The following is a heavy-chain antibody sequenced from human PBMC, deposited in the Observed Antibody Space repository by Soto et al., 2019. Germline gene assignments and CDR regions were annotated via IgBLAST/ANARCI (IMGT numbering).Heavy chain of an antibody. J-gene: IGHJ4*02. CDR2: INHSGST. CDR3: ASRYQKQIYTAMGN. Sequence: HVQLQQWGAGLLKPSATLSLTCAGYGVSFSGYYWSWIRQPPGKGLEWIGEINHSGSTSYNPSLKSRATISVDTSKNQFSLKLSSVTAADTAVYYCASRYQKQIYTAMGNWGQGTLVTVSS. D-gene: IGHD5-18*01. CDR1: GVSFSGYY. V-gene: IGHV4-34*01.